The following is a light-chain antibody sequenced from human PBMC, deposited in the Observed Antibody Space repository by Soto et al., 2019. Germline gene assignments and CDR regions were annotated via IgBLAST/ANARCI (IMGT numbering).Light chain of an antibody. CDR2: GAS. J-gene: IGKJ4*01. Sequence: IVVTQSPGTLCLSPGERANLPCSASQSVSSSYLAWYQQKPGQAPSLPIYGASSRATGIPDRFSDREAGTDCTLSISGLEPEDFAVYSCQHYERSPTFGGGTKV. CDR1: QSVSSSY. V-gene: IGKV3-20*01. CDR3: QHYERSPT.